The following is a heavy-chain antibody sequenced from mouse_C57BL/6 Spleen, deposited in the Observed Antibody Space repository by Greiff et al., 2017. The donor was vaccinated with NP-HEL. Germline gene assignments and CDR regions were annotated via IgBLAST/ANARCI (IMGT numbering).Heavy chain of an antibody. CDR3: ARQVTTVVADWYFDV. D-gene: IGHD1-1*01. V-gene: IGHV1-82*01. CDR1: GYAFSSSW. J-gene: IGHJ1*03. Sequence: QVQLKESGPELVKPGASVKISCKASGYAFSSSWMNWVKQRPGKGLEWIGRIYPGDGDTNYNGKFKGKATLTADKSSSTAYMQLSSLTSEDSAVYFCARQVTTVVADWYFDVWGTGTTVTVSS. CDR2: IYPGDGDT.